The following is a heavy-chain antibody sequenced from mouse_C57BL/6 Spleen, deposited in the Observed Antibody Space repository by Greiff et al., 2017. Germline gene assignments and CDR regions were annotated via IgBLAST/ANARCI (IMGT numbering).Heavy chain of an antibody. CDR2: IYPGDGDT. CDR1: GYAFSSSW. Sequence: QVQLQQSGPELVKPAASVKISCKASGYAFSSSWMNWVKQRPGKGLEWIGRIYPGDGDTNYNGKFKGKATLTADKSSSTAYMQLSSLTSEDSAVYFCARSAQAPYYAMDYWGQGTSVTVSS. V-gene: IGHV1-82*01. J-gene: IGHJ4*01. CDR3: ARSAQAPYYAMDY. D-gene: IGHD3-2*02.